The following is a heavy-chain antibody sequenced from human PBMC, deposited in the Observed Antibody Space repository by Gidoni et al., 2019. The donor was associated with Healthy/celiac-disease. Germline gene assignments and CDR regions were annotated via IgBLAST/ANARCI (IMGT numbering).Heavy chain of an antibody. CDR3: TRHPDGSGSYYRYGMDV. J-gene: IGHJ6*02. V-gene: IGHV3-73*02. CDR2: IRSKANSYAT. CDR1: GSTLRGSA. D-gene: IGHD3-10*01. Sequence: EVQLVESGGGLVLPGGSLELSCAAAGSTLRGSAMHWVRQASGKGLEWVGRIRSKANSYATAYAASVKGRFTISRDDSKNTAYLQMNSLKTEDTAVYYCTRHPDGSGSYYRYGMDVWGQGTTVTVSS.